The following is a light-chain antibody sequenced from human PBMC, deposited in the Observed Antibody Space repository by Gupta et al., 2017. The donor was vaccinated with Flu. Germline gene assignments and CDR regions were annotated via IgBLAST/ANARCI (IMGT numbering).Light chain of an antibody. CDR3: ATWDDSLNGPV. J-gene: IGLJ3*02. V-gene: IGLV1-44*01. CDR2: NDN. CDR1: NSNIGRNT. Sequence: QSLLTQPPSSSGTPGQRVTTSCSGSNSNIGRNTLSWYQQLPGAAPKLIIQNDNQRPSGVPVRFSGSKAGTSASLTISGLQSEDEGDFYCATWDDSLNGPVFGGGTRLTVL.